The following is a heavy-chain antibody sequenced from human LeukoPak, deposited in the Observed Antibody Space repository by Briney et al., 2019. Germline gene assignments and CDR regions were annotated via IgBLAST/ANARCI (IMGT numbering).Heavy chain of an antibody. CDR3: AKGLRERPGIAVAGQETPDY. CDR1: GFTFSIYG. V-gene: IGHV3-23*01. CDR2: ISGSGGST. Sequence: GGSLRLSCAASGFTFSIYGMSWVRQAPGKGLEWVSAISGSGGSTYYADSVKGRFTISRDDSKNTLYLQMNSLRAEDTAVYYCAKGLRERPGIAVAGQETPDYWGQGTLVTVSS. J-gene: IGHJ4*02. D-gene: IGHD6-19*01.